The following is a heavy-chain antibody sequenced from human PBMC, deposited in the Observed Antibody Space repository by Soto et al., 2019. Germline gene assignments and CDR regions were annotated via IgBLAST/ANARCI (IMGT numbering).Heavy chain of an antibody. V-gene: IGHV2-70*01. CDR2: TDWDDDK. CDR1: GFSLSTSGMC. CDR3: ARIRLGAAARYFDY. J-gene: IGHJ4*02. Sequence: SGPTLVNPTQTLTLTCTFSGFSLSTSGMCVSWIRQPPGKALEWLALTDWDDDKYYSTSLKTRLTISKDTSKNQVVLTMTNMDPVDTATYYCARIRLGAAARYFDYWGQGTLVTVPQ. D-gene: IGHD6-13*01.